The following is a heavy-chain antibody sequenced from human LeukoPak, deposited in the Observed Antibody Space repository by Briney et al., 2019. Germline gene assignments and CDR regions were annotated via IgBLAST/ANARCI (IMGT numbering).Heavy chain of an antibody. CDR2: IVGGGDGVT. CDR3: AKGSAQWELYDY. J-gene: IGHJ4*02. Sequence: GGSLRLSCAASGFTFTSYTMYWVRQAPGKGLEWVSAIVGGGDGVTFYTNSVKGRFTISRDNSKNTLYLQMNSLRAEDTALYYCAKGSAQWELYDYWGQGTLVTVSS. V-gene: IGHV3-23*01. D-gene: IGHD4-23*01. CDR1: GFTFTSYT.